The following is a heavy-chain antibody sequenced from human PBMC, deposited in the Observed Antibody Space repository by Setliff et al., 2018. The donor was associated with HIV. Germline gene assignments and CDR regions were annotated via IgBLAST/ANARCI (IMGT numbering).Heavy chain of an antibody. D-gene: IGHD4-17*01. V-gene: IGHV4-4*08. Sequence: SETLSLTCAVSGGSISSAYWSWVRQPPGKGLEWIGYMYASGNTKNNASLKSRLTISVDTSKNQFSLRLSSVIAADTAVYYCARLHDCGDKDAFDIWGQGTMVTVSS. J-gene: IGHJ3*02. CDR3: ARLHDCGDKDAFDI. CDR1: GGSISSAY. CDR2: MYASGNT.